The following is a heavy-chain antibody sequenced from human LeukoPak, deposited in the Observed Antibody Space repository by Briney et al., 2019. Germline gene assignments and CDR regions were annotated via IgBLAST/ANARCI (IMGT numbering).Heavy chain of an antibody. D-gene: IGHD5-12*01. CDR2: IYHSGRT. Sequence: ETLSLTCTVSGYSISSGYYWGWIRQPPGKGLEWIGSIYHSGRTYYNPSLKSRVTISLDTSKNQFSLKLTSVTAADTAVLYCARRTTYVGWLPSESPSCFDYWGQGTLVTVSS. J-gene: IGHJ4*02. CDR1: GYSISSGYY. V-gene: IGHV4-38-2*02. CDR3: ARRTTYVGWLPSESPSCFDY.